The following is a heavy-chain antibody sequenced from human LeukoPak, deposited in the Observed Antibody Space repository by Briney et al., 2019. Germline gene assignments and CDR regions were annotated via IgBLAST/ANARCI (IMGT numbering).Heavy chain of an antibody. CDR3: ARGTAWELLGD. Sequence: GSLRLSCAASGFTFDYYGMSWVRQAPGKGLEWVSGINWNGGSTGYADSVKGRFTISRDNAKNSLYLQMDSLRAEDTAVYYCARGTAWELLGDWGQGTLVTVSS. CDR2: INWNGGST. CDR1: GFTFDYYG. J-gene: IGHJ4*02. V-gene: IGHV3-20*04. D-gene: IGHD1-26*01.